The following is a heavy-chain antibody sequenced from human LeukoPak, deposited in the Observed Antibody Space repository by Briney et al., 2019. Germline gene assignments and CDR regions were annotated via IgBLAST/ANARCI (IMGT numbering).Heavy chain of an antibody. CDR2: IFYSGSS. V-gene: IGHV4-39*07. CDR1: GDSMGTSSHY. CDR3: ARDRSGYSYSQCFNM. J-gene: IGHJ3*02. D-gene: IGHD5-18*01. Sequence: SETLSLTCTVAGDSMGTSSHYWGWIRQPPGKGLEWIGSIFYSGSSYYNPSLKSRVSISIDISKNQFSLNLSSVTATDTAVYYCARDRSGYSYSQCFNMWGQGTIVTVSP.